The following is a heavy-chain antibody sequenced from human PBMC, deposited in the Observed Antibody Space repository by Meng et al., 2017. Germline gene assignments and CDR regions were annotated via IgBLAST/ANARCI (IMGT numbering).Heavy chain of an antibody. Sequence: SWAASEFTFSSYWMSWVRRAPGKGLEWVANIKQDGSEKYYVDSVKGRFTISRDNAKNSLYLQMNSLRAEHTAVYYCARDNWRSWDYYYYYGLDVWGQGTTVTVSS. D-gene: IGHD1-26*01. J-gene: IGHJ6*02. CDR2: IKQDGSEK. V-gene: IGHV3-7*01. CDR1: EFTFSSYW. CDR3: ARDNWRSWDYYYYYGLDV.